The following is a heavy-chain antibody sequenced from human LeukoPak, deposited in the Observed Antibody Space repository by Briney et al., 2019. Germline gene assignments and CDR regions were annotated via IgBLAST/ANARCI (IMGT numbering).Heavy chain of an antibody. J-gene: IGHJ4*02. D-gene: IGHD3-10*01. CDR3: ARRNYYGSGSYGC. CDR2: IYYSGST. V-gene: IGHV4-39*01. CDR1: GGSISSSSYY. Sequence: SETLSLACTVSGGSISSSSYYWGWIRQPPGKGLEWIGSIYYSGSTYYNPSLKSRVTISVDTSNNQFSLKLSSVTAADTAVYYCARRNYYGSGSYGCWGQGTRDSVFS.